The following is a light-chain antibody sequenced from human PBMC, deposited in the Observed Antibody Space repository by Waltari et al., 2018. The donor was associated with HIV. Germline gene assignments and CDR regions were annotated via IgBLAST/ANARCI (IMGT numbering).Light chain of an antibody. CDR1: QSITYW. CDR3: QQYNVYLPWT. Sequence: DIQLTQSPSFLSASVGDRVPITCRASQSITYWVAWYQQKPGKAPRLLIYKASTLKSGVPSRFSGTGAGTEFTLTISSLQPDDSATYYCQQYNVYLPWTFGRGTKVEIK. J-gene: IGKJ1*01. V-gene: IGKV1-5*03. CDR2: KAS.